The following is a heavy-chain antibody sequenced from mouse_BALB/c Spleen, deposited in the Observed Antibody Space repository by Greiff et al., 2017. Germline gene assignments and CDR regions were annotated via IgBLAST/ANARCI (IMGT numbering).Heavy chain of an antibody. CDR2: INPGSGGT. CDR1: GYAFTNYL. Sequence: QVQLQQSGAELVRPGTSVKVSCKASGYAFTNYLIEWVKQRPGQGLEWIGVINPGSGGTNYNEKFKGKATLTVDKSSSTAYMQLSSLTSDDSAVYFCARSIYESYYFDYWGQGTTLTVSA. D-gene: IGHD2-3*01. CDR3: ARSIYESYYFDY. J-gene: IGHJ2*01. V-gene: IGHV1-54*01.